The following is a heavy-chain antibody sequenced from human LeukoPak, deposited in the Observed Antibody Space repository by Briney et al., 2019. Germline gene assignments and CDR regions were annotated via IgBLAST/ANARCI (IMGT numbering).Heavy chain of an antibody. CDR1: GYSFTSYW. CDR3: ARGVVVITGDNYFDY. V-gene: IGHV5-51*01. Sequence: GESLKISCKGSGYSFTSYWIGWVRQMPGKGLEWMGIIYPGDSDTRYSPSFQGQVTISADKSISTAYLQWSSLKASDTAMYYCARGVVVITGDNYFDYWGQGILVTVSS. CDR2: IYPGDSDT. D-gene: IGHD3-22*01. J-gene: IGHJ4*02.